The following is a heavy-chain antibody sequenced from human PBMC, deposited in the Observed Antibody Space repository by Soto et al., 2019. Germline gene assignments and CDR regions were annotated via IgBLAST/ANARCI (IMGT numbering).Heavy chain of an antibody. CDR1: GFTFSNAW. CDR3: TTGIVVVPAANNY. CDR2: IKSKTDGGTT. D-gene: IGHD2-2*01. J-gene: IGHJ4*02. Sequence: EVQLVESGGGLVKPGGSLRLSCAASGFTFSNAWMSWVRQAPGKGLEWVGRIKSKTDGGTTDYAAPVKGRFTISRDDLKNTLYLQMNSLKTEDTAVYYCTTGIVVVPAANNYWGQGTLVTVSS. V-gene: IGHV3-15*01.